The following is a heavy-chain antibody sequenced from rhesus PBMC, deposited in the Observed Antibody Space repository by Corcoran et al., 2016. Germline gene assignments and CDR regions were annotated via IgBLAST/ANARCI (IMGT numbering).Heavy chain of an antibody. V-gene: IGHV4-65*01. CDR3: AKYGGTSYKNFDH. Sequence: QMQLQESGPGLVTASETLSLTCTVSGAPVSSSNWWSWVRQSPGKGLEWIGYVYGGGGTHYNPCLKGRVTISTATARNQFSRKLNSVTAADTAMYYWAKYGGTSYKNFDHGGQGVLVTVSS. CDR1: GAPVSSSNW. J-gene: IGHJ4*01. D-gene: IGHD3-16*01. CDR2: VYGGGGT.